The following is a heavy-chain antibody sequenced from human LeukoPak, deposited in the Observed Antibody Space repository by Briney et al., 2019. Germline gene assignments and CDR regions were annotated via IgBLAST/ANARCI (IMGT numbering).Heavy chain of an antibody. V-gene: IGHV7-4-1*02. D-gene: IGHD3-22*01. CDR1: GYSFTTYA. J-gene: IGHJ5*02. CDR2: INTNTGNP. Sequence: ASVKAPCKASGYSFTTYAMNWVRQAPGQGLEWMGWINTNTGNPTYAQGFTGRFVFSLDTSVSTAYLQISSLKAEDTAVYYCARELLITRTWFDPWGLGTLVTVSS. CDR3: ARELLITRTWFDP.